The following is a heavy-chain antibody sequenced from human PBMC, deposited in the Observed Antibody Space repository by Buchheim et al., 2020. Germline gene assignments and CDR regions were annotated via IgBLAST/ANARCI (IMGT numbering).Heavy chain of an antibody. J-gene: IGHJ4*02. Sequence: EVQLVESGGGLVKPGGSLRLSCAASGFTFSTYSMNWVRQAPGKGLEWVSSISSSSSYIYYVDSVKGRFTISRDNAKNSLYLQMNSLRAEDTAVYYCARGAHSKWELRGSVNSWGQGTL. CDR1: GFTFSTYS. D-gene: IGHD1-26*01. CDR2: ISSSSSYI. V-gene: IGHV3-21*01. CDR3: ARGAHSKWELRGSVNS.